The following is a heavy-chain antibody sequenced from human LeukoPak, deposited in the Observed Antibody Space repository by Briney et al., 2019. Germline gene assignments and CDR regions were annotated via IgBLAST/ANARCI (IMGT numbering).Heavy chain of an antibody. J-gene: IGHJ4*02. V-gene: IGHV4-34*01. CDR1: GGSFSGYY. CDR3: ARGNSSGWIFDY. D-gene: IGHD6-19*01. CDR2: INHSGST. Sequence: PSETLSLTCAVYGGSFSGYYWSWIRQPPGKGLEWIGEINHSGSTNYNPSLKSRVTISVDTSKNQFSPKLSSVTAADTAVYYCARGNSSGWIFDYWGQGTLVTVSS.